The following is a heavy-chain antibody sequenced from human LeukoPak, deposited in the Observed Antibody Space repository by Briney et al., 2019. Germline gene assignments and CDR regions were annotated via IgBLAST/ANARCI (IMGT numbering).Heavy chain of an antibody. J-gene: IGHJ3*02. CDR3: TGCPTSKHGYNSRYAFDI. D-gene: IGHD5-24*01. CDR1: ADSIGGHY. Sequence: SETLSLTCTVSADSIGGHYLSWVRQPPGKGLEWIGYISDSGDTNSSPYLMSRVTISADTSKSQVSLNLSSMTAADTAVYYCTGCPTSKHGYNSRYAFDIWGQGTVVTVSS. CDR2: ISDSGDT. V-gene: IGHV4-59*11.